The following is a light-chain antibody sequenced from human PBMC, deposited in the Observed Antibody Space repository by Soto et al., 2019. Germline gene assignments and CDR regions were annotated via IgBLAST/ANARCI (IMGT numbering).Light chain of an antibody. CDR3: QQYGSSPPT. V-gene: IGKV3-20*01. CDR1: QSVSTNY. CDR2: GAS. Sequence: EIVLTQSPGTLSLSPGERATLSCRASQSVSTNYLAWYQRKPGQAPRLLIYGASSRATDIPARFSGSGSGTHFTLTITRLRPEDFAVYYCQQYGSSPPTFGQGTKVEIK. J-gene: IGKJ1*01.